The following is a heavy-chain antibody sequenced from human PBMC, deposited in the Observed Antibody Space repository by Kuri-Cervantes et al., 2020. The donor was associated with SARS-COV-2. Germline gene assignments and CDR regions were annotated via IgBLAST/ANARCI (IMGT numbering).Heavy chain of an antibody. D-gene: IGHD6-19*01. CDR1: GYTFTSYY. CDR2: VNPSGGST. V-gene: IGHV1-46*01. Sequence: ASVKVSCKASGYTFTSYYMHWVRQAPGQGLEWMGIVNPSGGSTSYAQKFQGRVTMTRDTSTTTVYMELSSLRSEDTAVYYCARGRISAIAVAQGPYYFDYWGQGTLVTVSS. CDR3: ARGRISAIAVAQGPYYFDY. J-gene: IGHJ4*02.